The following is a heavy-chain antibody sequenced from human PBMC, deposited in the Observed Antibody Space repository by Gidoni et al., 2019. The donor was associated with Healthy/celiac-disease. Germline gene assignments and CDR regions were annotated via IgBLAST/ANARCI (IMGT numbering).Heavy chain of an antibody. D-gene: IGHD2-21*01. V-gene: IGHV3-30*04. CDR3: ARGRAKVVIAFLLDAFDI. CDR2: ISYDGSNK. Sequence: QVQLVESGGGVVQPGRSLRLSCAASGFTFSSYAMHWVRQAPGKGLEWVAGISYDGSNKYYADSVKGRFTISRDNSKNTLYLQMNSLRAEDTAVYYCARGRAKVVIAFLLDAFDIWGQGTMVTVAS. CDR1: GFTFSSYA. J-gene: IGHJ3*02.